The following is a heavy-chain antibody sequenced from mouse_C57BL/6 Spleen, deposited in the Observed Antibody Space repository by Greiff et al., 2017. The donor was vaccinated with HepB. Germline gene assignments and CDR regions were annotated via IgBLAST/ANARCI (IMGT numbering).Heavy chain of an antibody. CDR2: IYPGDGDT. CDR3: ARGYGNPNWYFDV. CDR1: GYAFSSSW. J-gene: IGHJ1*03. D-gene: IGHD2-1*01. Sequence: VKLMESGPELVKPGASVKISCKASGYAFSSSWMNWVKQRPGKGLEWIGRIYPGDGDTNYNGKFKGKATLTADKSSSTAYMQLSSLTSEDSAVYFCARGYGNPNWYFDVWGTGTTVTVSS. V-gene: IGHV1-82*01.